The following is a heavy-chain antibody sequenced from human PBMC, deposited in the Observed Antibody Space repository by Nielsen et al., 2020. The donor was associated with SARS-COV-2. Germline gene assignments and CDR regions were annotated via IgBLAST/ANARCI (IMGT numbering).Heavy chain of an antibody. D-gene: IGHD3-22*01. Sequence: GSLRLSCAASGFTFSSYGMHWVRQAPGKGLEWVAVIWYDGSNKYYADSVKGRFTISRDNSKNTLYLQMNSLRAEDTAVYYCARDGYSITMLVVGAFDIWGQGTMVTVSS. CDR3: ARDGYSITMLVVGAFDI. J-gene: IGHJ3*02. CDR2: IWYDGSNK. V-gene: IGHV3-33*01. CDR1: GFTFSSYG.